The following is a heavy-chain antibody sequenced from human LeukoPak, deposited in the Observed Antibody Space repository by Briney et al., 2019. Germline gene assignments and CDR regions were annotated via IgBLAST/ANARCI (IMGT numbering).Heavy chain of an antibody. CDR2: ILYDGTNK. J-gene: IGHJ4*02. CDR1: GFSFSSYG. CDR3: AKGWGIPIFGVVTN. Sequence: GGSLRLSCAASGFSFSSYGMHWVRQAPGKGLEWVAVILYDGTNKYFADSVKGRFTISRDNSKNTLYLQMNSLRAEDTAVYYCAKGWGIPIFGVVTNWGQGTLVTVSS. D-gene: IGHD3-3*01. V-gene: IGHV3-30*18.